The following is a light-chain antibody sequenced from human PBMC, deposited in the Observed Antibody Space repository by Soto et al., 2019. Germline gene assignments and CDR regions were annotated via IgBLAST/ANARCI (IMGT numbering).Light chain of an antibody. CDR1: QSVNNY. CDR3: QQRSHWPFLT. J-gene: IGKJ4*01. Sequence: EIVLTQSPATLSLSPGERATLSCRASQSVNNYLAWYQQKPGQAPRLVIYDVFNRATGTPARFSCSGSGTDFTLILSSLEPEDFGVYYCQQRSHWPFLTFGGATRVEIK. CDR2: DVF. V-gene: IGKV3-11*01.